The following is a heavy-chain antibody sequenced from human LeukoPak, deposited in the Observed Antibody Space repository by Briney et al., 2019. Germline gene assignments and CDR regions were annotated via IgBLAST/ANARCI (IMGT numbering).Heavy chain of an antibody. Sequence: ASVKVSCKASGYMFTDYYIHWVRQAPGQGLQWMGWINPYSGDTNYGQNFQARVTMTRDTSISTAYMDLNSLRYDDTAVYYCATAAGWNYFLISDSWGQGTLVTVSS. V-gene: IGHV1-2*02. CDR2: INPYSGDT. J-gene: IGHJ4*02. D-gene: IGHD1-7*01. CDR3: ATAAGWNYFLISDS. CDR1: GYMFTDYY.